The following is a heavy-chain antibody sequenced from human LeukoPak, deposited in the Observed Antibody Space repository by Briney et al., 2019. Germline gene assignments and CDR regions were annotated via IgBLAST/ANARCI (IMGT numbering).Heavy chain of an antibody. CDR3: GRIPAAGSLKGSFDI. V-gene: IGHV5-51*01. Sequence: GESLKISCKGSGYSFTSHWIGWVRQMPGKGLEWMGIIYPGDSDIRYSPSFQGQVTISADKSISTAYLQWSSLKASDSAMYYCGRIPAAGSLKGSFDIWGQGTMVTVSS. CDR2: IYPGDSDI. J-gene: IGHJ3*02. CDR1: GYSFTSHW. D-gene: IGHD6-13*01.